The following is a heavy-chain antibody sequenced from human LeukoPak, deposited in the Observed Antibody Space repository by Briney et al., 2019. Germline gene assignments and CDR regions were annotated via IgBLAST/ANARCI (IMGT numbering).Heavy chain of an antibody. Sequence: GGSLRLSCAASGFTFSSYEMNWVRQAPGKGLEWVSYISSSGSTIYYADSVKGRFTISRDNAKNSLYLQMNSLRAEDTAVYYCARGYYDTSVYYWWFDPWGQGTLVTVSS. CDR1: GFTFSSYE. V-gene: IGHV3-48*03. D-gene: IGHD3-22*01. CDR3: ARGYYDTSVYYWWFDP. CDR2: ISSSGSTI. J-gene: IGHJ5*02.